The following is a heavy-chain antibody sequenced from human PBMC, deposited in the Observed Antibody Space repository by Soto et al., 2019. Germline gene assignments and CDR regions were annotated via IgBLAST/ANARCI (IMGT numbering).Heavy chain of an antibody. CDR2: IKYDGSDR. V-gene: IGHV3-7*01. Sequence: EVQLVESGGHLVQPGGSLRLSCAASGFTFSSYWMNWVRQAPGKGLEWVASIKYDGSDRKYVDSVKGRFTISRENAKNSLYLQMDSLRTEDTAVYFCARLVGWGRFDLWGQGALVTVSS. CDR1: GFTFSSYW. CDR3: ARLVGWGRFDL. J-gene: IGHJ5*01. D-gene: IGHD2-15*01.